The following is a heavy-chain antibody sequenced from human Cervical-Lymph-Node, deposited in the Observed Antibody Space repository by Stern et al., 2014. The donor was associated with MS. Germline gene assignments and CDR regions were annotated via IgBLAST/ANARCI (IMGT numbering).Heavy chain of an antibody. D-gene: IGHD3-10*01. CDR1: GGSIRSYY. Sequence: QVQLVESGPGLVKPSETLSLTCTVSGGSIRSYYWSWIRQPPGKGLGWIGYIFYTGTTNYTPSPNRLSTISVDTSKNQFSMRLSSVTAADTAVYYCASSSGSFYPHDNWGQGTLVTVSS. CDR2: IFYTGTT. V-gene: IGHV4-59*01. J-gene: IGHJ4*02. CDR3: ASSSGSFYPHDN.